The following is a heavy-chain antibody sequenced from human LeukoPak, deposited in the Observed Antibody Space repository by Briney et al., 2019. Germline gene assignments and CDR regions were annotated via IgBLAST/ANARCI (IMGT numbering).Heavy chain of an antibody. CDR3: AWIDSRGSTWDY. J-gene: IGHJ4*02. Sequence: PGGSLRLSCAASGFTFSNHWMSWVRQAPGKGLEWVANIRQDGSAKYYGDSVEGRLTISRDNAKNSLYLQMNSLRAEDTAVYYCAWIDSRGSTWDYWGQGTLVTVSS. CDR2: IRQDGSAK. V-gene: IGHV3-7*01. CDR1: GFTFSNHW. D-gene: IGHD3-22*01.